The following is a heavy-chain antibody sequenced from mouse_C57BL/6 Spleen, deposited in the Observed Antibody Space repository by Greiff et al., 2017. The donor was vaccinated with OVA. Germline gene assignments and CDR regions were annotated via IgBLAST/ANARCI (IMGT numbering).Heavy chain of an antibody. V-gene: IGHV1-54*01. J-gene: IGHJ1*03. CDR2: INPGSGGT. Sequence: LQQSGAELVRPGTSVKVSCKASGYAFTNYLIEWVKQRPGQGLEWIGVINPGSGGTNYNEKFKGKATLTADKSSSTAYMQLSSLTSEDSAVYFCASNYYGTSFPDFDVWGTGTTVTVSS. D-gene: IGHD1-1*01. CDR3: ASNYYGTSFPDFDV. CDR1: GYAFTNYL.